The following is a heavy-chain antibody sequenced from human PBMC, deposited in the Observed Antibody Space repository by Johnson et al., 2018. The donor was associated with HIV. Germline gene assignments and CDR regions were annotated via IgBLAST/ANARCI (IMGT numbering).Heavy chain of an antibody. CDR1: GFTFDDYG. V-gene: IGHV3-20*04. J-gene: IGHJ3*01. D-gene: IGHD3-3*02. CDR3: ARVQVLADDVFNS. CDR2: INWNGGST. Sequence: VQLVESGGSVVRPGGSLRLSCAASGFTFDDYGMSWVRQAPGKGLEWVSGINWNGGSTGYADSVKGQFTISSDNAKNTLYLQMDSLGAEDTAVYFCARVQVLADDVFNSWGQGTMVTVAS.